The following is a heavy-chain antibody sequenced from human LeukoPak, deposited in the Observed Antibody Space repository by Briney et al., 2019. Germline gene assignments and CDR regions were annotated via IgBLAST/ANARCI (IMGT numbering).Heavy chain of an antibody. CDR1: GFTFTSYA. J-gene: IGHJ4*02. CDR3: ARDYDYDSSGYPSD. V-gene: IGHV3-23*01. CDR2: VSGGADNS. Sequence: GGSLRLSCAASGFTFTSYAMNWVRQAPGKGLEWVSSVSGGADNSYYADSVKGRFTVSRDYSKNTLYLQMNSLRAEDTAVYYCARDYDYDSSGYPSDWGQETLVTVSS. D-gene: IGHD3-22*01.